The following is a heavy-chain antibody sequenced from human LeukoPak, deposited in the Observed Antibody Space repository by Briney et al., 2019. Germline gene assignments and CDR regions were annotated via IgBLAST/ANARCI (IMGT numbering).Heavy chain of an antibody. CDR2: ITSRSDYI. V-gene: IGHV3-21*01. Sequence: GGSLRLSCAASGFTFSSYSMNWVRQAPGKGLEWVSSITSRSDYISYADSVKGRFTISRDNAKNSLYLQMNSLRAEDTAVYYCARYYGSGRGYYGLDVWGQGTTVTVFS. D-gene: IGHD3-10*01. CDR1: GFTFSSYS. J-gene: IGHJ6*02. CDR3: ARYYGSGRGYYGLDV.